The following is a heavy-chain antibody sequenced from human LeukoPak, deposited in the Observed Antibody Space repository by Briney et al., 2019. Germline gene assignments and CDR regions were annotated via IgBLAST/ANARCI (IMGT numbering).Heavy chain of an antibody. CDR3: AKDRGRYYDSSGYYWGYYFDS. V-gene: IGHV3-23*01. CDR2: ISGSGGGT. Sequence: QPGGSLRLSCAASGFTFSTYAVTWVRQAPGKGLEWVSAISGSGGGTYYADSVKGRFTISRDNSKNTLYLQMSSLRAEDTAVYYCAKDRGRYYDSSGYYWGYYFDSWGQGILVTVST. D-gene: IGHD3-22*01. CDR1: GFTFSTYA. J-gene: IGHJ4*02.